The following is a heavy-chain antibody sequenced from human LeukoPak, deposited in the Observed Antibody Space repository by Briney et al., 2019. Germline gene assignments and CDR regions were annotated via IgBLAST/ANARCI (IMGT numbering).Heavy chain of an antibody. Sequence: SETLSLTCTVSGGSISSNSDYWGWIRQPPGKGLEWIGSIYYSGNTYYNPSLKSRATISLDTSRNQFSLKLNFVTAADTAVYYCARDDYGDPFDSWGQGTLVTVSS. CDR2: IYYSGNT. J-gene: IGHJ4*02. CDR1: GGSISSNSDY. V-gene: IGHV4-39*07. CDR3: ARDDYGDPFDS. D-gene: IGHD4-17*01.